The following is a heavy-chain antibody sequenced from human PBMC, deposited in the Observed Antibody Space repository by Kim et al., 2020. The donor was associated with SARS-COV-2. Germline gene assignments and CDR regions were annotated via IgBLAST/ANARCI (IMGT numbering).Heavy chain of an antibody. CDR2: IIPIFGTA. CDR3: ARARAYCSGGSCYSLAFDY. D-gene: IGHD2-15*01. Sequence: SVKVSCKASGGTFSSYAISWVRQAPGQGLEWMGGIIPIFGTANYAQKFQGRVTITADESTSTAYMELSSLRSEDTAVYYCARARAYCSGGSCYSLAFDYWGQGTLVTVSS. V-gene: IGHV1-69*13. CDR1: GGTFSSYA. J-gene: IGHJ4*02.